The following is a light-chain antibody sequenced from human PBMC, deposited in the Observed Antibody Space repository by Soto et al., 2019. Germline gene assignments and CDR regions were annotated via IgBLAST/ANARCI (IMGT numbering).Light chain of an antibody. CDR1: QSVSNNY. V-gene: IGKV3-20*01. CDR2: GAS. Sequence: EIVLTQSPGTLSLSPGERATLSCRASQSVSNNYLAWYQQKRGQAPRLLVYGASTRAPGIPDRFSGSGSGTDFTLTISRLEPEDFAVYYCQQYCRPLTFGGGTKVEIK. J-gene: IGKJ4*01. CDR3: QQYCRPLT.